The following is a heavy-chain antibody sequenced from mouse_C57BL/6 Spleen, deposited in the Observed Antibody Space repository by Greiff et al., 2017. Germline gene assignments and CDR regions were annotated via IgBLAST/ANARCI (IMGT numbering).Heavy chain of an antibody. V-gene: IGHV14-2*01. CDR3: ARCDARSNYPFDY. CDR2: IDPEDGET. Sequence: VQLQQSGAELVKPGASVKLSCTASGFNIKDYYMHWVKQRTEQGLEWIGRIDPEDGETKSAPKFQGKATITADTSSNTAYLQLSSLTSEDTAVYYCARCDARSNYPFDYWGQGTTLTVSS. CDR1: GFNIKDYY. D-gene: IGHD2-5*01. J-gene: IGHJ2*01.